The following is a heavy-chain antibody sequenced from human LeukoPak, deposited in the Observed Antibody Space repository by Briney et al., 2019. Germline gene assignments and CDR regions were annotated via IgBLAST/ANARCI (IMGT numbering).Heavy chain of an antibody. CDR3: ARYDFWSGYLDY. Sequence: SETLSLTCTVSGGSISSYYWSWIRQPPGKGLEWIGYIYYSGSTNYNPSLKSRVTLSVDTSKNQFSLKLSSATAADTAVYYCARYDFWSGYLDYWGQGTLVTVSS. CDR2: IYYSGST. J-gene: IGHJ4*02. V-gene: IGHV4-59*01. D-gene: IGHD3-3*01. CDR1: GGSISSYY.